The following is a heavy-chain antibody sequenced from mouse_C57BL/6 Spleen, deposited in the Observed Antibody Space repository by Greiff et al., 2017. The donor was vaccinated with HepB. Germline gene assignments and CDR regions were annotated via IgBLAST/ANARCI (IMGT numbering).Heavy chain of an antibody. CDR2: IHPNSGST. CDR3: ARGGNHGDFDD. CDR1: GYTFTSYW. V-gene: IGHV1-64*01. D-gene: IGHD2-1*01. J-gene: IGHJ2*01. Sequence: QVHVKQPGAELVKPGASVKLSCKASGYTFTSYWMHWVKQRPGQGLEWIGMIHPNSGSTNYNEKFKSKATLTVDKSSSTAYMQLSSLTSEDSAVYYCARGGNHGDFDDWGQGTTLTVSS.